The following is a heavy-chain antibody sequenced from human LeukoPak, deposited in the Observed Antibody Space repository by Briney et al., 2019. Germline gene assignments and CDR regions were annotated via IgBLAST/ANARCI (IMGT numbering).Heavy chain of an antibody. Sequence: ASVKVSCKASGYTFTSYDINWVRQATGQGLEWMGWMSPNSGNTGYAQKFQGRVTMTRNTSISTAYMELSSLRSEDTAVYYCARGRSRLWFGELLYWFDPWGQGTLVTVSS. CDR3: ARGRSRLWFGELLYWFDP. V-gene: IGHV1-8*01. J-gene: IGHJ5*02. CDR2: MSPNSGNT. CDR1: GYTFTSYD. D-gene: IGHD3-10*01.